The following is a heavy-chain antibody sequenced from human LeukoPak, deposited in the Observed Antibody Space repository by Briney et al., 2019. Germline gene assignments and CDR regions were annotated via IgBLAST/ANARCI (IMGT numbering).Heavy chain of an antibody. J-gene: IGHJ3*02. V-gene: IGHV3-30*04. D-gene: IGHD3-22*01. Sequence: GGSLRLSCAASGFTFSSYAMHGVRQAPGKGLEWGAVISYDGSNKYYADSVKGRVTISRDNSKNTLYLQKNSLRAEDTAVYYCARGRGVVISAFEIWGQRTMVSASS. CDR1: GFTFSSYA. CDR3: ARGRGVVISAFEI. CDR2: ISYDGSNK.